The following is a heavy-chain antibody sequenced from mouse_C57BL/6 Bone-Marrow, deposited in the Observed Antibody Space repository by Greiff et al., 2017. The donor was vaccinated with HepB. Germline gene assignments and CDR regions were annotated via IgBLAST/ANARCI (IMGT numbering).Heavy chain of an antibody. CDR1: GYSITSGYY. CDR2: ISYDGSN. J-gene: IGHJ3*01. D-gene: IGHD1-1*01. V-gene: IGHV3-6*01. Sequence: EVQLQESGPGLVKPSQSLSLTCSVTGYSITSGYYWNWIRQFPGNKLEWMGYISYDGSNNYNPSLKNRISITRDTSKNQFFLKLNSFTTEDTATYYCARGYYCSAWFAYWGQGTLVTVSA. CDR3: ARGYYCSAWFAY.